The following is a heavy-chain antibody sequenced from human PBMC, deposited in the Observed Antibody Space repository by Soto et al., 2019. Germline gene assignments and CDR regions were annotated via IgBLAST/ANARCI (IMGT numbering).Heavy chain of an antibody. CDR2: INSDGSST. J-gene: IGHJ6*02. Sequence: GSLRLSCAASGFTFSSYWMHWVRQAPGKGLVWVSRINSDGSSTSYADSVKGRFTISRDNAKNTLYLQMNSLRAEDTAVYYCARGGSGYDLNYYYGMDVWGQGTTVTVSS. CDR3: ARGGSGYDLNYYYGMDV. D-gene: IGHD5-12*01. CDR1: GFTFSSYW. V-gene: IGHV3-74*01.